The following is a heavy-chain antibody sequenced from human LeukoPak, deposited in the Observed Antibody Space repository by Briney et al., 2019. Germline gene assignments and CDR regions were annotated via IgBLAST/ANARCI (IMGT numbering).Heavy chain of an antibody. CDR1: GFTFSNYG. D-gene: IGHD4-23*01. CDR3: ARSPAVNTVVTLYYFDY. J-gene: IGHJ4*02. V-gene: IGHV3-33*08. Sequence: GGSLRLSCEGSGFTFSNYGTHWVRQAPGKGLEWVAFIQYDGRNKNYADSVMGRFTISRDNSKNTLYLQMNSLRAEDTAVYYCARSPAVNTVVTLYYFDYWGQGTLVTVSS. CDR2: IQYDGRNK.